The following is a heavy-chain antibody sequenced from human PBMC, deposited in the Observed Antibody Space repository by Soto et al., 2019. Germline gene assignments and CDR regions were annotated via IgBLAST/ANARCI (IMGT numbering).Heavy chain of an antibody. V-gene: IGHV2-5*02. CDR3: AHYDYGGLVY. CDR1: GFSLSTSGVG. Sequence: QITLKESGPTLVKPTQTLTLTCTFSGFSLSTSGVGVTWIRQPPGKALEWLALIYWDDDKRYSPSLKNRLTITKDTSTNQVVLTMTNIDPVDTATYYCAHYDYGGLVYWGQGALVTVSS. CDR2: IYWDDDK. J-gene: IGHJ4*02. D-gene: IGHD4-17*01.